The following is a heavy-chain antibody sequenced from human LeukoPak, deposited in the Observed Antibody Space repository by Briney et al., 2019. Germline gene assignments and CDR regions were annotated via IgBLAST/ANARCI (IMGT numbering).Heavy chain of an antibody. V-gene: IGHV3-74*01. D-gene: IGHD5-18*01. J-gene: IGHJ6*02. CDR2: INSDGSIT. CDR1: GFTFTTYW. CDR3: ARDAVGTANAV. Sequence: KAGGSLRLSCAASGFTFTTYWMHWVRQAPGKGLVWVSHINSDGSITSYADSVKGRFTISRDNAKNTLYLQMNSLRAEDTAVYYCARDAVGTANAVWGQGTTVTVS.